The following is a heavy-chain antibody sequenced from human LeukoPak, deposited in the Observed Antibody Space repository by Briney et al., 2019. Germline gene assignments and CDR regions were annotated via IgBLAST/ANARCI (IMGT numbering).Heavy chain of an antibody. CDR1: GYTFTTHD. Sequence: ASVKVSCKASGYTFTTHDIDWVRQAPGQGLEWMGRINPNSGGTNYAQKFQGRVTMTRDTSISTAYMELSRLRSDDTAVYYCATIAVAGPFDYWGQGTLVTVSS. V-gene: IGHV1-2*06. D-gene: IGHD6-19*01. CDR3: ATIAVAGPFDY. CDR2: INPNSGGT. J-gene: IGHJ4*02.